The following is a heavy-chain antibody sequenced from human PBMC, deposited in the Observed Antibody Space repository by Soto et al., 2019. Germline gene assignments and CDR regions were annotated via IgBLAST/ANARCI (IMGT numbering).Heavy chain of an antibody. CDR2: IVVGSGNT. D-gene: IGHD6-13*01. V-gene: IGHV1-58*01. Sequence: QMQLVQSGPEVKKPGTSVKVSCKASGFTFSSSAVQWVRQARGQRLEWIGWIVVGSGNTNYAQKFQERVTITRDMSTSTAYRELSSRRSEDTAVYYCAVRSGYSSSWYPYYYGMDVWGQGTTVTVSS. J-gene: IGHJ6*02. CDR1: GFTFSSSA. CDR3: AVRSGYSSSWYPYYYGMDV.